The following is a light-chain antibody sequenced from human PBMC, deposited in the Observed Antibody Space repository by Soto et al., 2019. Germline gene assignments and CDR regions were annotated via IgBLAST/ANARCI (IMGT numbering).Light chain of an antibody. Sequence: DIQMTQSPSTLSSSVGDRVTITCRASQSVSSWLAWYQQKPGKAPTLLIHTASTLQSGVPSRLSGSGSGTDFTLIISSMQPDDFATYFCQQYNTYRTFGQGTKVDIK. J-gene: IGKJ1*01. CDR1: QSVSSW. CDR3: QQYNTYRT. V-gene: IGKV1-5*03. CDR2: TAS.